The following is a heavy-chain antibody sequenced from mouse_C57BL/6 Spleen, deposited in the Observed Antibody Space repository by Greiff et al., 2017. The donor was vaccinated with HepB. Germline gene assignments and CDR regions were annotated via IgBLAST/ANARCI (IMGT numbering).Heavy chain of an antibody. CDR1: GFNIKDYY. V-gene: IGHV14-2*01. J-gene: IGHJ1*03. D-gene: IGHD1-1*01. Sequence: EVKLMESGAELVKPGASVKLSCTASGFNIKDYYMHWVKQRTEQGLEWIGRIDPEDGETKYAPKFQGKATITADTSSNTAYLQLSSLTSEDTAVYYCARGTTEGYFDVWGTGTTVTVSS. CDR2: IDPEDGET. CDR3: ARGTTEGYFDV.